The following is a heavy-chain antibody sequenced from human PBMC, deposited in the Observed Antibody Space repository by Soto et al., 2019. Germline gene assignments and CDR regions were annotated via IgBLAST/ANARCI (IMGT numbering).Heavy chain of an antibody. D-gene: IGHD6-19*01. Sequence: QVQLVQSGAEVKRPGASVKVACKASGYSFTTHALHWVRQAPGQSLQWLGWINGGNGYTRYSQDFQGRVSFARDSSSSTAYMELRSLRLEDTAVYYCARGAVRFEEALLPDYCGQGSLITVSS. CDR3: ARGAVRFEEALLPDY. CDR2: INGGNGYT. CDR1: GYSFTTHA. V-gene: IGHV1-3*01. J-gene: IGHJ4*02.